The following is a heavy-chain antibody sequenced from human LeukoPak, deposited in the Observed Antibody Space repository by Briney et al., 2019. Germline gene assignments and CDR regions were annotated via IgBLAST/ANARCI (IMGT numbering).Heavy chain of an antibody. J-gene: IGHJ4*02. CDR2: MNPNSGNT. CDR1: GYTFTSYD. CDR3: ARRISYYDFWSGYSYYFDY. Sequence: ASVKVSCKASGYTFTSYDINWVRQATGQGLEWMGWMNPNSGNTGYAQKFQGRVTITRNTSISTAYMELSSLRSEDTAVYYCARRISYYDFWSGYSYYFDYWGQGTLVTVSS. V-gene: IGHV1-8*03. D-gene: IGHD3-3*01.